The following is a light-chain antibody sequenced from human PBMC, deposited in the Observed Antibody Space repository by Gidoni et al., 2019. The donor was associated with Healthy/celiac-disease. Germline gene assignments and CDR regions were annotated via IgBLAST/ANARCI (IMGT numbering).Light chain of an antibody. CDR2: DAS. CDR3: QQFNSYPPQST. Sequence: AIQLTQSPSSLSASVGDRVTITCRASQGISSALAWYQQKPGKAPKLLIYDASSLESGVPSRFSGSGSGTDFTLTISSLQPEDFATYYCQQFNSYPPQSTFGGGTKVEIK. V-gene: IGKV1-13*02. CDR1: QGISSA. J-gene: IGKJ4*01.